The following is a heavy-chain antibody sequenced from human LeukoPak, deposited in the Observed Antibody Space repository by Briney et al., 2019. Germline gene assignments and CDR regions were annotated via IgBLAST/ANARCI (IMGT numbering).Heavy chain of an antibody. J-gene: IGHJ4*02. Sequence: SETLSLTCTVSGYSISSGYYWGWIRQPPGEGLEWIGVINHSGSTDYNPSLKSRVTISVDTSKNQFSLKLSSVTAADTAVYYCARASYSYDINGWVPFDYWGQGTLVTVSS. CDR1: GYSISSGYY. CDR3: ARASYSYDINGWVPFDY. CDR2: INHSGST. V-gene: IGHV4-38-2*02. D-gene: IGHD3-22*01.